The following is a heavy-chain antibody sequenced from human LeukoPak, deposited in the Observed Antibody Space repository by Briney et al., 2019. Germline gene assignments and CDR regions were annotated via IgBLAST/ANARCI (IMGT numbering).Heavy chain of an antibody. V-gene: IGHV3-30*04. Sequence: GGSLRLSCIASGFTFGDYAMDWVRQAPGKGLEWVAIISYDGTNKDYADSVKGRFTISRDNSKNTLYVQMNSLRAEDTALYYCAGDGGQLSRWSDYWGQGTLVTVSS. CDR1: GFTFGDYA. D-gene: IGHD6-13*01. CDR2: ISYDGTNK. CDR3: AGDGGQLSRWSDY. J-gene: IGHJ4*02.